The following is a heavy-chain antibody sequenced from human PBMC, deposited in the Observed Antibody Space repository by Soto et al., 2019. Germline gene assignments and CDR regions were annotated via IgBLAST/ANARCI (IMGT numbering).Heavy chain of an antibody. Sequence: PSETLSLTCTVSGGSISSGDYYWSWIRQPPGKGLECIGYIYYSGSTNYNPSLKSRVSIPVDTSKSQFSLKLSSVTAADTAVYYCARAHDFWGGRQQPIGSWGQGTLVTVSS. D-gene: IGHD3-3*01. CDR2: IYYSGST. CDR1: GGSISSGDYY. J-gene: IGHJ4*02. CDR3: ARAHDFWGGRQQPIGS. V-gene: IGHV4-30-4*01.